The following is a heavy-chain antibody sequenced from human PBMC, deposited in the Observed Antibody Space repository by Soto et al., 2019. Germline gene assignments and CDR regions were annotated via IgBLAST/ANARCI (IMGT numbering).Heavy chain of an antibody. D-gene: IGHD6-19*01. CDR1: GYSFTNYW. Sequence: GESLKISCEASGYSFTNYWIGWVRQMPGKGLEWMGTIYAGDSDTGYSPSFQGQVTFSVDKSTNTAYLHWTSLKASDTAMYWCARQHPLDSSAWYDWGQGTLVTASS. CDR3: ARQHPLDSSAWYD. J-gene: IGHJ4*02. V-gene: IGHV5-51*01. CDR2: IYAGDSDT.